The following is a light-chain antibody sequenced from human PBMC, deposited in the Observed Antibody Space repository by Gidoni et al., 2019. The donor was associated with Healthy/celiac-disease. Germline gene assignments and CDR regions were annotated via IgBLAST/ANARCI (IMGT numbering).Light chain of an antibody. CDR2: GNS. CDR1: SSNIGTGYD. V-gene: IGLV1-40*01. CDR3: QSYDSSLSDWV. J-gene: IGLJ3*02. Sequence: QSVLTQPPSGSGAPGQRVTISCTGSSSNIGTGYDVHWYQHLPGTAPKLLIYGNSNRPSGVPDRFSGSKSGTSASLAITGLQAEDEADYYCQSYDSSLSDWVFGGGTKLTVL.